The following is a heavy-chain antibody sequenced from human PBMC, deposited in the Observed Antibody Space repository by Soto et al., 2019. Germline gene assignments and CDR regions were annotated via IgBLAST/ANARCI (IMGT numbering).Heavy chain of an antibody. CDR3: ARRSCTNGVCYYFDY. Sequence: SETLSLTCTVSGGSISSYYSSWIRQPPGKGLEWIGYIYYSGSTNYNPSLKSRVTISVDTSKNQFSLKLSSVTAADTAVYYFARRSCTNGVCYYFDYCGQGTLVTVSS. D-gene: IGHD2-8*01. V-gene: IGHV4-59*08. CDR1: GGSISSYY. J-gene: IGHJ4*02. CDR2: IYYSGST.